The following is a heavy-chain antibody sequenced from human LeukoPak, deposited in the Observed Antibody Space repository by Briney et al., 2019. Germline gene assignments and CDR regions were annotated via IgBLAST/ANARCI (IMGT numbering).Heavy chain of an antibody. CDR1: GGSISSRRYY. Sequence: PSQTLSLTCTVSGGSISSRRYYWSWIRQPAGKGLEWIGRIYTSGSTNYNPSLKSRVTMSVDTSKNQFSLKLSSVTAADTAVYYCARSMELRYFDWLPSFPYYFDYWGQGTLVTVSS. D-gene: IGHD3-9*01. CDR2: IYTSGST. V-gene: IGHV4-61*02. CDR3: ARSMELRYFDWLPSFPYYFDY. J-gene: IGHJ4*02.